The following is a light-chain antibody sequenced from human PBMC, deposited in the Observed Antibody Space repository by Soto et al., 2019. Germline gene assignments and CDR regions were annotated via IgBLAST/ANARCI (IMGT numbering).Light chain of an antibody. CDR3: QQANRFPYT. Sequence: DIQMPQSPSFVSASVGDRVTITCRASQDISTWLAWYQQKPGRAPNLLIYTASTLQSGVPSRFSGSGSGTDFTLTISSLQPEDFATYYCQQANRFPYTFGQGTKLEIK. CDR1: QDISTW. V-gene: IGKV1-12*01. J-gene: IGKJ2*01. CDR2: TAS.